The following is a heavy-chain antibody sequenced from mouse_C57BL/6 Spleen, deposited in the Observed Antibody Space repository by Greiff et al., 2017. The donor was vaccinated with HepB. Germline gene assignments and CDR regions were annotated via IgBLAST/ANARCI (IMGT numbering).Heavy chain of an antibody. CDR2: IDPNSGGT. D-gene: IGHD2-4*01. CDR3: ARFYDYFQGYYAMDY. J-gene: IGHJ4*01. V-gene: IGHV1-72*01. CDR1: GYTFTSYW. Sequence: QVQLKQPGAELVKPGASVKLSCKASGYTFTSYWMHWVKQRPGRGLEWIGRIDPNSGGTKYNEKFKSKATLTVDKPSSTAYMQLSSLTSEDSAVYYCARFYDYFQGYYAMDYWGQGTSVTVSS.